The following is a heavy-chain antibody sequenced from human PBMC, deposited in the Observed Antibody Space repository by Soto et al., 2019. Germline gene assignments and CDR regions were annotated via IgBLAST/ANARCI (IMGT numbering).Heavy chain of an antibody. J-gene: IGHJ2*01. CDR2: INHSGST. V-gene: IGHV4-34*01. CDR3: ARGSTVTTWYFDL. CDR1: GGSFSGYY. D-gene: IGHD4-17*01. Sequence: QVQLQQWGAGLLKPSETLSLTCAVYGGSFSGYYWSWIRQPPGKGLEWIGEINHSGSTNYNPSLKRRVTISVDTSKNQCSLKLSSVTAADTAVYYCARGSTVTTWYFDLWGRGTLVTVSS.